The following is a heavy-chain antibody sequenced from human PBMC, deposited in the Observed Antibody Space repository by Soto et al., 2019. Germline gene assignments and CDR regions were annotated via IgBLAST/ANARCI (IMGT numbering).Heavy chain of an antibody. Sequence: ASVKVSCKASGYTFTSYDINWVRQATGQGLEWMGWMNPNSGNTGYAQKFQGRVTMTRNTSISTADMELSSLRSEDTAVYYCTRPGSGSVTAIGYWGQGTQVTVSS. J-gene: IGHJ4*02. V-gene: IGHV1-8*01. CDR1: GYTFTSYD. CDR2: MNPNSGNT. CDR3: TRPGSGSVTAIGY. D-gene: IGHD2-21*02.